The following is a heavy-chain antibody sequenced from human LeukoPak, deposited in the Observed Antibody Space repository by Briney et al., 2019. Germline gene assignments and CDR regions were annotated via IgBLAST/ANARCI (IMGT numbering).Heavy chain of an antibody. CDR1: GGSLANYY. CDR3: ARDRRDGYNYVEY. Sequence: SETLSLTCIVSGGSLANYYWSWLRQPQGKGLGWFAYVSFSGITDYNPSLKSRATISVDTSKNQFSLRLSSVTAADTAVYYCARDRRDGYNYVEYWGPGNRVTVSS. V-gene: IGHV4-59*01. D-gene: IGHD5-24*01. CDR2: VSFSGIT. J-gene: IGHJ4*02.